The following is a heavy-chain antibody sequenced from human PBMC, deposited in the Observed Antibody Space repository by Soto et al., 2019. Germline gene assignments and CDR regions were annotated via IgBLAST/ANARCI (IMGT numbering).Heavy chain of an antibody. V-gene: IGHV4-4*07. CDR3: AKDVTSRRWFDP. Sequence: QVQRQESGPGLVKPSETLSLTCAVSGASIRRYHWNWIRQPAGKGLEWIGRMQHTGNTNYNPSLKSRVTMSVDTSKNQISLKMTSVTAADTAVYFCAKDVTSRRWFDPWGQGILVIVSS. CDR2: MQHTGNT. D-gene: IGHD3-16*01. CDR1: GASIRRYH. J-gene: IGHJ5*02.